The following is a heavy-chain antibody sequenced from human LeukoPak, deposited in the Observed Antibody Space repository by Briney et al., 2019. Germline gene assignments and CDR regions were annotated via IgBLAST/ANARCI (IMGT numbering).Heavy chain of an antibody. D-gene: IGHD6-13*01. CDR3: ARMREIAATGISGGDC. CDR2: IHHSGST. V-gene: IGHV4-34*01. J-gene: IGHJ4*02. CDR1: GGSFSGFY. Sequence: PSETLSLTCAVYGGSFSGFYWSWLRQPPGKGLGWIGEIHHSGSTNYNPSLKNRVTISVDTSKNQFSLKLSSVTAADTAVYYCARMREIAATGISGGDCWGQGTLVTVSS.